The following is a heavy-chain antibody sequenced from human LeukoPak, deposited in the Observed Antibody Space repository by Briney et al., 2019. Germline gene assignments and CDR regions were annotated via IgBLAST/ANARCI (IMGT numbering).Heavy chain of an antibody. J-gene: IGHJ4*02. CDR3: ARASRAFLFDY. D-gene: IGHD2/OR15-2a*01. V-gene: IGHV3-64*01. Sequence: PGGSLRLSCAASGFTFSSYAMRWVRQAPGKGLEYVSAISSNGGTTYYANSVKGRFTISRDNSKNMLYLQMGSLRAEDMAVYYCARASRAFLFDYWGQGTLVTVSS. CDR2: ISSNGGTT. CDR1: GFTFSSYA.